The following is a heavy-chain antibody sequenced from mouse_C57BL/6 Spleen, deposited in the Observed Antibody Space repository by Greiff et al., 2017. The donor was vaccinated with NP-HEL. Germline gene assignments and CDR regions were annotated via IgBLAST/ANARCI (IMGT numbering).Heavy chain of an antibody. D-gene: IGHD2-5*01. J-gene: IGHJ4*01. CDR3: ARSDYYSNYDYAMDY. CDR1: GYAFSSSW. V-gene: IGHV1-82*01. CDR2: IYPGDGDT. Sequence: VKLQQSGPELVKPGASVKISCKASGYAFSSSWMNWVKQRPGKGLEWIGRIYPGDGDTNYNGKFKGKATLTADKSSSTAYMQLSSLTSEDSAVYFCARSDYYSNYDYAMDYWGQGTSVTVSS.